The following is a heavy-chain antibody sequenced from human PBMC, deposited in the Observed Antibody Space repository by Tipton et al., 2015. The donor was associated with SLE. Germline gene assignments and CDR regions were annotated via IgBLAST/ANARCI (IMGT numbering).Heavy chain of an antibody. CDR1: GGSFSGYY. CDR2: IYYSGST. Sequence: TLSLTCAVYGGSFSGYYWSWIRQPPGKGLEWIGYIYYSGSTNYNPSLKSRVTISVDTSKNQFSLKLSSVTAADTAVYYCARFGYRIAVGIGNYWGQGTLVTVSS. CDR3: ARFGYRIAVGIGNY. D-gene: IGHD6-19*01. J-gene: IGHJ4*02. V-gene: IGHV4-59*12.